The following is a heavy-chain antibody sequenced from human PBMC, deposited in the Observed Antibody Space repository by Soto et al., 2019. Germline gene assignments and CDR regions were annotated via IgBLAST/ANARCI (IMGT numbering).Heavy chain of an antibody. Sequence: QVHLLLPSGAEVKKPGSSVKVACKASGGNPSNSAISWVRQAPGQGLEWMGGIIPVFGIISHAQNFQGRVTITADESTSPAYMELSSLRSEDTAVYFCAGGRIVVAGSSAYYSMDVWGQGTTVTVSS. V-gene: IGHV1-69*01. CDR3: AGGRIVVAGSSAYYSMDV. CDR1: GGNPSNSA. D-gene: IGHD6-19*01. J-gene: IGHJ6*01. CDR2: IIPVFGII.